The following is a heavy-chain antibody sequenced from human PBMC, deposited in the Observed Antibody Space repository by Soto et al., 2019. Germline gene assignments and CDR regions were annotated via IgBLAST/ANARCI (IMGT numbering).Heavy chain of an antibody. CDR1: GFTFSSYG. D-gene: IGHD4-4*01. V-gene: IGHV3-30*18. Sequence: GGSLRLSCAASGFTFSSYGMHWVRQAPGKGLEWVAVISYDGSNKYYADSVKGRFTISRDNSKNMLYLQMNSLRAEDTAMYYCAKVMTVTTDWFDYWGQGTLVTVSS. CDR3: AKVMTVTTDWFDY. CDR2: ISYDGSNK. J-gene: IGHJ4*02.